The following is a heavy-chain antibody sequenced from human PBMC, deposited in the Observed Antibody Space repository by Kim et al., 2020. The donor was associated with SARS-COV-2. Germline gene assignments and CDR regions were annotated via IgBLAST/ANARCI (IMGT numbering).Heavy chain of an antibody. CDR2: ISAYNGNT. CDR3: ARVRYYGSGHTYYYYGMDV. D-gene: IGHD3-10*01. V-gene: IGHV1-18*01. Sequence: ASVKVSCKASGYTFTSYGISWVRQAPGQGLEWMGWISAYNGNTNYAQKLQGRVTMTTDTSTSTAYMELRSLRSDDTAVYYCARVRYYGSGHTYYYYGMDVWGQGTTVTVSS. CDR1: GYTFTSYG. J-gene: IGHJ6*02.